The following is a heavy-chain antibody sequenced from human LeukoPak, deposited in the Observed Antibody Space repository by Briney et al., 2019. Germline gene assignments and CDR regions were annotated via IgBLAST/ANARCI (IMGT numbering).Heavy chain of an antibody. Sequence: GGSLRLSCAASGFTFGSYAMSWVRQAPGKGLKWGSGISGSGGNTHYADSVKGRFTISRDNAQNSLFLQINNLRAEDTAIYYCARGQQHLDSSFDFWGQGTLVTVSS. CDR2: ISGSGGNT. J-gene: IGHJ4*02. CDR1: GFTFGSYA. CDR3: ARGQQHLDSSFDF. D-gene: IGHD6-13*01. V-gene: IGHV3-23*01.